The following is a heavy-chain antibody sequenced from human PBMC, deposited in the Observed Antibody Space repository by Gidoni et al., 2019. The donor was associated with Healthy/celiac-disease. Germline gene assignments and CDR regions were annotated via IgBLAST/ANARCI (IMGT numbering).Heavy chain of an antibody. J-gene: IGHJ4*02. CDR2: ISSSSSYI. CDR1: GFTFSSYS. CDR3: ARDLHNRKVFFDY. Sequence: EVQLVESGGGLVKPGGSLRLSCAASGFTFSSYSMNWVRQAQGKGLEWVSSISSSSSYIYYADSVKGRFTISRDNAKNSLYLQMNSLRAEDTAVYYCARDLHNRKVFFDYWGQGTLVTVSS. V-gene: IGHV3-21*01. D-gene: IGHD1-20*01.